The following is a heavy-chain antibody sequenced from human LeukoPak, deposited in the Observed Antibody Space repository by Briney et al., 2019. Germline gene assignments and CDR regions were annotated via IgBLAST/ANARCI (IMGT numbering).Heavy chain of an antibody. Sequence: GTANYAQKFQGRVTITADESTSTAYMELSSLRSEDTAVYYCASRIRGGSGYYYYYYYMDVWGKGTTVTVSS. J-gene: IGHJ6*03. CDR2: GTA. D-gene: IGHD2-15*01. V-gene: IGHV1-69*01. CDR3: ASRIRGGSGYYYYYYYMDV.